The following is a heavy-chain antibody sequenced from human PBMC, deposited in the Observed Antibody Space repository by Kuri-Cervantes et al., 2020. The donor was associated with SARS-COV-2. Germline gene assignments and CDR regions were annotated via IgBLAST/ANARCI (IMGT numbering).Heavy chain of an antibody. CDR2: ISGDGGST. D-gene: IGHD3-9*01. V-gene: IGHV3-43*02. CDR1: GFTFDDYA. Sequence: GESLKISCAASGFTFDDYAMHWVRQAPGKGLEWVSLISGDGGSTYYADSVKGRFTISRDNSKNSLYLQMNSLRTEDTALYYCAKPETLYYDILTGYSGGFDYWGQGTLVTVSS. CDR3: AKPETLYYDILTGYSGGFDY. J-gene: IGHJ4*02.